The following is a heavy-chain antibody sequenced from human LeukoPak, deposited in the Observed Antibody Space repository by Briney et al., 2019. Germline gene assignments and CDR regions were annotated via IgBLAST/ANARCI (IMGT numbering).Heavy chain of an antibody. Sequence: ASVKVFCKASGYTFTSYAMHWVRQAPGQSLEWMGWIIPGTGDTKYSQEFQGRITITRDTSASTAYMELSSLRSEDMAVYFCAREAGVYDSRDDDFNIWGQGKIVTVSS. D-gene: IGHD3-22*01. CDR3: AREAGVYDSRDDDFNI. J-gene: IGHJ3*02. CDR1: GYTFTSYA. CDR2: IIPGTGDT. V-gene: IGHV1-3*03.